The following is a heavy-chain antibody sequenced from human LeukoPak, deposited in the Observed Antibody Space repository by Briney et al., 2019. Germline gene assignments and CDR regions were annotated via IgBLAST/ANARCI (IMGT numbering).Heavy chain of an antibody. D-gene: IGHD6-13*01. J-gene: IGHJ4*02. CDR1: GFTLSSYS. V-gene: IGHV3-48*02. CDR3: TTTLSSNRYNLCDY. CDR2: ISSSSSTI. Sequence: GGSLRLSCEASGFTLSSYSMNWVRQAPGKGLEWVSYISSSSSTIYYADSVKGRFTISIDNANNSLYLQMNSLKDEYTAEYYCTTTLSSNRYNLCDYWGQGTLVTVSS.